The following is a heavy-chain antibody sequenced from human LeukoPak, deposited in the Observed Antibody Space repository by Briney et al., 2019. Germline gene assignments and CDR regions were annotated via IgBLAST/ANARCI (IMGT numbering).Heavy chain of an antibody. CDR1: GGSISSYY. CDR2: IYYSGST. Sequence: SEALSLTCTVSGGSISSYYWSWIRQPPGKGLEWIGYIYYSGSTNYNPSLKSRVTISVDTAKNQFSLKLSPVTAADTAVYYCARDHNDYGNSYFDYWGQGTLVTVSS. J-gene: IGHJ4*02. D-gene: IGHD4-17*01. CDR3: ARDHNDYGNSYFDY. V-gene: IGHV4-59*01.